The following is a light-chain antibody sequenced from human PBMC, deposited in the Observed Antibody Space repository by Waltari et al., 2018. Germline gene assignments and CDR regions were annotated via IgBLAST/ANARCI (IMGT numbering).Light chain of an antibody. Sequence: QSALTQPASVSGSPGQSITISCTGTSSDVGGYNYFSWYQQHPGKAPKLMICDVSTRTSGVPNRFSGTKSGNTASLTISGLQAEDEGDYYCSSYTSSSTLVFGGGTKLTVL. CDR1: SSDVGGYNY. J-gene: IGLJ2*01. CDR3: SSYTSSSTLV. V-gene: IGLV2-14*03. CDR2: DVS.